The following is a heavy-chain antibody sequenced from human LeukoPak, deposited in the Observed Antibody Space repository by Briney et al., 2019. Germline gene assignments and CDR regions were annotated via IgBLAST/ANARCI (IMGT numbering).Heavy chain of an antibody. J-gene: IGHJ5*02. V-gene: IGHV4-59*12. CDR2: VSNSGST. CDR1: GASINGYY. Sequence: SETLSLTCTVSGASINGYYWSWIRQPPGKGLEWIGPVSNSGSTNYNSSLKSRVTISVDTSKNQFSLKLSSVTAADTAVYYCARFGRKMTAVKRGPNWFDPWGQGTLVTVSS. CDR3: ARFGRKMTAVKRGPNWFDP. D-gene: IGHD4-17*01.